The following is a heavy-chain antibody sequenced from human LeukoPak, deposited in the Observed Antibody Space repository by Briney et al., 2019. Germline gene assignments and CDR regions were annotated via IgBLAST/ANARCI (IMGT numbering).Heavy chain of an antibody. D-gene: IGHD1-1*01. J-gene: IGHJ4*02. CDR1: GFTFSSYS. V-gene: IGHV3-21*01. CDR3: ARDREPTGTALFLFDY. CDR2: ISSSSSYI. Sequence: PGGPLTLSCAASGFTFSSYSMIWARHAPGKGVEWVSSISSSSSYIYYADSVKGRFTISRDNAKNSLYLQMNSLRAEDTAVYYCARDREPTGTALFLFDYRGQGTLVTVSS.